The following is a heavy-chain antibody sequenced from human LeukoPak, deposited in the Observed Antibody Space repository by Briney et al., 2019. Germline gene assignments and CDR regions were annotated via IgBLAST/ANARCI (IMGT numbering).Heavy chain of an antibody. CDR1: GYTFTSYG. Sequence: ASVKVSCKASGYTFTSYGISWVRQAPGQGLEWMGWISAYNGNTNYAQKLQGRVTMTTDTSTSTAYMELRSLRSDDTAVYYCARDDYYDTSGYKVYWGQGTLVTVFS. CDR3: ARDDYYDTSGYKVY. J-gene: IGHJ4*02. D-gene: IGHD3-22*01. V-gene: IGHV1-18*01. CDR2: ISAYNGNT.